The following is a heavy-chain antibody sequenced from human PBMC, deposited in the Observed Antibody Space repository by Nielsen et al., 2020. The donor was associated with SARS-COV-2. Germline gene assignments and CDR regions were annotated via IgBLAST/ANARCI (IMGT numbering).Heavy chain of an antibody. Sequence: GGSLRLSCAASGFTFNSYAMNWVRQAPGKGLEWVSNIGAGGVSRDYADSVKGRFTISRDNSKNTLYLQMNSLRPDDAAVYYCAKGRYISYTTGFDPWGQGTLVTVSS. J-gene: IGHJ5*02. CDR3: AKGRYISYTTGFDP. CDR2: IGAGGVSR. V-gene: IGHV3-23*01. CDR1: GFTFNSYA. D-gene: IGHD2-8*02.